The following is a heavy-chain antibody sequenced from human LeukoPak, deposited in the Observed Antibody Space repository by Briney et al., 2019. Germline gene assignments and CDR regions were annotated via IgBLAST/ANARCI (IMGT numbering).Heavy chain of an antibody. V-gene: IGHV3-7*01. Sequence: GGSLRLSCAASGFAFSSYAMSWVRQAPGKGLEWVANIKQDGSEKYYVDSVKGRFTISRDNAKNSLYLQMNSLRAEDTAVYYCARSPAVAGTGCYYYGMDVWGQGTTVTVSS. CDR3: ARSPAVAGTGCYYYGMDV. J-gene: IGHJ6*02. CDR2: IKQDGSEK. CDR1: GFAFSSYA. D-gene: IGHD6-19*01.